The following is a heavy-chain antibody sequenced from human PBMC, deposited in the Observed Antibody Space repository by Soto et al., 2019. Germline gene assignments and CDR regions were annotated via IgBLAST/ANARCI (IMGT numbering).Heavy chain of an antibody. CDR2: IYSGGST. J-gene: IGHJ5*02. Sequence: EVQLVESGGGLVQPGGSLRLSCAATGFTVSSNYMSWVRQAPGKGLEWVSVIYSGGSTYYADSVKGRFTISRHNSKNTLYLQMNSLRAEDTAVYYCAREVGHGWFDPWGQGTLVTVSS. CDR3: AREVGHGWFDP. V-gene: IGHV3-53*04. CDR1: GFTVSSNY.